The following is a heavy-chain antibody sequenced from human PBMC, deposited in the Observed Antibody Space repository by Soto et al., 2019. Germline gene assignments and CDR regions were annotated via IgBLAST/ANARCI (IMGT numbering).Heavy chain of an antibody. CDR2: FDPEDGET. V-gene: IGHV1-24*01. Sequence: ASVKVSCKVSGCTLTELSMHWVRQAPGKGLEWMGGFDPEDGETIYAQKFQGRVTMTEDTSTDTAYMELSSLRSEDTAVYYCATTLGATRGYYFDYWGQGTLVTVSS. D-gene: IGHD1-26*01. CDR3: ATTLGATRGYYFDY. J-gene: IGHJ4*02. CDR1: GCTLTELS.